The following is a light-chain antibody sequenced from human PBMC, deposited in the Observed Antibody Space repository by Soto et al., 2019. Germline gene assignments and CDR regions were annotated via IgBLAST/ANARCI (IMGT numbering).Light chain of an antibody. J-gene: IGKJ1*01. CDR2: GAS. CDR1: QSFSSTY. Sequence: EVVLTQSPGTLSLSPGERATVSCRASQSFSSTYLAWYQQKPGQAPRLLIYGASSRAAGVPDRFSGSGSGTDFTLTISRLEPEDFAVYYCHLYGSSPLWPFGQGTKVDI. V-gene: IGKV3-20*01. CDR3: HLYGSSPLWP.